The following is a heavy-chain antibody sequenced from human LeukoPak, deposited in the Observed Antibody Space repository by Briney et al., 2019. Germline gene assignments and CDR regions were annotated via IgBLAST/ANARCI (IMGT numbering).Heavy chain of an antibody. CDR1: GGSFSGYY. J-gene: IGHJ1*01. D-gene: IGHD6-13*01. Sequence: SETLSLTCVVYGGSFSGYYWSWIRQPPGKGLEWIGEINHSGSTNYNPSLKSRVTISVDTSKNQFSLKLSSVTAADTAVYYCAREGHYSSSLYKYFQHWGQGTLVTVSS. CDR2: INHSGST. CDR3: AREGHYSSSLYKYFQH. V-gene: IGHV4-34*01.